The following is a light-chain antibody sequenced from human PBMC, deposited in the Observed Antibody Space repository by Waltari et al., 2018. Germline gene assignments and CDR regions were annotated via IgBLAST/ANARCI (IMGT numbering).Light chain of an antibody. CDR1: INNVGNQG. CDR3: SAWDSNLSADV. CDR2: RKN. Sequence: QAGLTQPPSVSKGLRQTATLTCTGNINNVGNQGAAWLQQHQGRPPKALSYRKNNRPSGIAGRFSASRSGNTTSLTITGLQPEDEADYYFSAWDSNLSADVFGTGTKVTVL. J-gene: IGLJ1*01. V-gene: IGLV10-54*04.